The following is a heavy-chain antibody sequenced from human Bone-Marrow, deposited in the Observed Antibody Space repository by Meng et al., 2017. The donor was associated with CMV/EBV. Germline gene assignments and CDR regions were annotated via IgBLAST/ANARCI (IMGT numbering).Heavy chain of an antibody. V-gene: IGHV4-59*01. CDR1: GGSISSYY. J-gene: IGHJ4*02. D-gene: IGHD3-22*01. Sequence: SETLSLTCTVSGGSISSYYWSWIRQPPGKGLEWIGYIYYSGSTNYNPSLKSRVTISVDTSKNQFSLKLSSVTAADTAVYYCASWGYYYDSSGCRSDWGQGTLVTLSS. CDR3: ASWGYYYDSSGCRSD. CDR2: IYYSGST.